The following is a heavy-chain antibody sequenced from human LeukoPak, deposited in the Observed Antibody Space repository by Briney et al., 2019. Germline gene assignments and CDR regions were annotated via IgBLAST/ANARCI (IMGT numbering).Heavy chain of an antibody. CDR1: GYTFTSYA. Sequence: GASVKVSCKASGYTFTSYAMNWVRQAPGQGLEWMGWINPNSGGTNYAQKFQGRVTMTRDTSISTAYMELSRLRSDDTAVYYCARGARVGATLPWFDPWGQGTLVTVSS. CDR2: INPNSGGT. V-gene: IGHV1-2*02. D-gene: IGHD1-26*01. J-gene: IGHJ5*02. CDR3: ARGARVGATLPWFDP.